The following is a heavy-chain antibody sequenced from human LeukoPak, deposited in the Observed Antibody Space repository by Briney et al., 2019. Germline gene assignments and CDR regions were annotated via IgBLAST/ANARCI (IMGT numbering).Heavy chain of an antibody. CDR2: IYYSGST. CDR1: GGSFSGYY. Sequence: PSETLSLTCAVYGGSFSGYYWGWIRQPPGKGLEWIGSIYYSGSTYYNPSLKSRVTISVDTSKNQFSLKLSSVTAADTAVYYCARAEQQLVLGWFDPWGQGTLVTVSS. J-gene: IGHJ5*02. V-gene: IGHV4-34*01. D-gene: IGHD6-13*01. CDR3: ARAEQQLVLGWFDP.